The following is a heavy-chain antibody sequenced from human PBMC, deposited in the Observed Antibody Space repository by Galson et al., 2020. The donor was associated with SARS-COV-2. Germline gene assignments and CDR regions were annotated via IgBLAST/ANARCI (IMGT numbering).Heavy chain of an antibody. CDR3: ARQGDMLVGYPEDYYGMDV. CDR2: INYRSST. CDR1: GGSISSSSYY. J-gene: IGHJ6*02. Sequence: SETLSLTCTVSGGSISSSSYYWGRHRQPQAKGRECYRSINYRSSTYYNPYLKSPVTISVATYKNQFSLKLSSVTAADTAVYYCARQGDMLVGYPEDYYGMDVWGQGATVIVSS. D-gene: IGHD3-9*01. V-gene: IGHV4-39*01.